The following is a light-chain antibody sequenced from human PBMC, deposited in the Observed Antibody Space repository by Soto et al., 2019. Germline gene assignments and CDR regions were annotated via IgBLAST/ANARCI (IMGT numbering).Light chain of an antibody. CDR1: QSPSSSQ. J-gene: IGKJ1*01. V-gene: IGKV3-20*01. CDR2: DAS. Sequence: EIVLTQSPGTLSLSPGERATLSCRASQSPSSSQLAWYQQKPGQAPRLLIHDASSRATGISGRFTGSGSGTDFTLTITTLEPEDFAVYYCQQYGSSPRTFGLGTKVDIK. CDR3: QQYGSSPRT.